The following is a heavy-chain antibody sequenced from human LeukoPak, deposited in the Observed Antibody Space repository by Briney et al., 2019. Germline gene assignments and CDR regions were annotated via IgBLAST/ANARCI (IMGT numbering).Heavy chain of an antibody. CDR3: AXXXXXXXXGSYRPAGLFDY. V-gene: IGHV4-34*01. J-gene: IGHJ4*02. D-gene: IGHD3-16*02. CDR1: GGSFSGYY. Sequence: SETLSLTCAVYGGSFSGYYWSWIRQPPGKGLEWIGEINHSGSTNYNPSLKSRVTISVDTSKNQFSLKLSSVTAADTAVYYCAXXXXXXXXGSYRPAGLFDYWGQGTLVTVSS. CDR2: INHSGST.